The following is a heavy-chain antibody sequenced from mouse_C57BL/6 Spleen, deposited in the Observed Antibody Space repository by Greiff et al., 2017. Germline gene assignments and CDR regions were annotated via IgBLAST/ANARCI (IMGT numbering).Heavy chain of an antibody. CDR1: GFTFSSYA. CDR3: ARDEDSYDGYMDY. Sequence: EVQRVESGGGLVKPGGSLKLSCAASGFTFSSYAMSWVRQTPEKRLEWVATISDGGSYTYYPDNVKGRFTISRDNAKNNLYLQMSHLKSEDTAMYYCARDEDSYDGYMDYWGQGTSVTVSS. V-gene: IGHV5-4*01. CDR2: ISDGGSYT. J-gene: IGHJ4*01. D-gene: IGHD2-3*01.